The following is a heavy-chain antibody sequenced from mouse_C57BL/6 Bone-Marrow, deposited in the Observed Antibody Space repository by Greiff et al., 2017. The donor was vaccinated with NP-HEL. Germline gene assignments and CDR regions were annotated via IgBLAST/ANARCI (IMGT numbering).Heavy chain of an antibody. Sequence: QVQLQQSGAELVKPGASVKISCKASGYAFSNYCMNWVKQRPGQGLEWIGQIYPGGGDTNYNGKFKDKATLTADKSSSTAYMKLNRLAAEDSAVYYCAREAYGGQGKLITLSA. CDR1: GYAFSNYC. V-gene: IGHV1-80*01. J-gene: IGHJ3*01. CDR3: AREAY. CDR2: IYPGGGDT.